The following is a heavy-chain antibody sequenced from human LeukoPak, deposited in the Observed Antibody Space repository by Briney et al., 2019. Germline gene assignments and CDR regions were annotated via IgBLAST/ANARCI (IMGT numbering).Heavy chain of an antibody. CDR3: ARDETNSSSWYLSYYYYYMDV. D-gene: IGHD6-13*01. Sequence: ASVKVSCKASGYTFTGYYMHWVRQAPGQGLEWMGWINPNSGGTNYAQKFQGRVTMTRDTSISTAYMELSRLRSDDTAVYYCARDETNSSSWYLSYYYYYMDVWGKGTTVTISS. CDR1: GYTFTGYY. J-gene: IGHJ6*03. V-gene: IGHV1-2*02. CDR2: INPNSGGT.